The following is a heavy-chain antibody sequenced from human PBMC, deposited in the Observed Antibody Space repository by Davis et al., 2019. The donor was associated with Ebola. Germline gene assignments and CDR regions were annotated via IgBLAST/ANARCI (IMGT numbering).Heavy chain of an antibody. CDR3: ARSAIAYCSGGSCYFDY. Sequence: SVKVSCKASGVTFSIFGINWVRQAPGQGLEWIGVIIPTYATSYYAQKFQGRVTITADESTSTAYMELSSLKSEDTAVYFCARSAIAYCSGGSCYFDYWGQGTLVTVSS. CDR1: GVTFSIFG. J-gene: IGHJ4*02. V-gene: IGHV1-69*13. D-gene: IGHD2-15*01. CDR2: IIPTYATS.